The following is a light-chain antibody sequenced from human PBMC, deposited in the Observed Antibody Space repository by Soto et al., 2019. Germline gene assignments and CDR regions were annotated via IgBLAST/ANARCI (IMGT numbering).Light chain of an antibody. J-gene: IGKJ1*01. V-gene: IGKV1-8*01. CDR3: QQYYSYPRT. Sequence: AIRMTQSPSSLSASTGDRVTITCRASQGISSYLAWYQQKPGKAPKLLIYAASTLQSGVPSRFSGSGSWTDFTLTISCLQSEDFATYDCQQYYSYPRTFGQGTKVEIK. CDR2: AAS. CDR1: QGISSY.